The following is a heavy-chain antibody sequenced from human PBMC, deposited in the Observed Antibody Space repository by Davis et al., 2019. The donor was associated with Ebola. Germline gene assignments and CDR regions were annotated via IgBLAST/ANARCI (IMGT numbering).Heavy chain of an antibody. J-gene: IGHJ4*02. CDR1: GGSMSSYF. D-gene: IGHD4-11*01. V-gene: IGHV4-59*01. CDR2: IDYSGST. CDR3: VRGRSTHRC. Sequence: PSETLSLTCTVSGGSMSSYFWTWIRQPPGKGLEYIGYIDYSGSTEYNPSLKSRTTISVDTSQNQFSLRLTSVTPADTAVYYCVRGRSTHRCWGQGARVTVSS.